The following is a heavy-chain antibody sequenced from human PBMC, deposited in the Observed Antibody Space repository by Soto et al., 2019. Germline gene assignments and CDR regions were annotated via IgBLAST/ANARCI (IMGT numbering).Heavy chain of an antibody. CDR2: VYHSWST. Sequence: QVQLQESGPGLVKPSGTLSLTCAVSGGSISTSNWWSWVRQPPGKGLEWIGEVYHSWSTNYNPSFKSRVAMSVDKSKNQFSLKLNSVTAADTALYYCARTRTSGPRFDYWGQGSLVTVSS. V-gene: IGHV4-4*02. J-gene: IGHJ4*02. D-gene: IGHD1-26*01. CDR3: ARTRTSGPRFDY. CDR1: GGSISTSNW.